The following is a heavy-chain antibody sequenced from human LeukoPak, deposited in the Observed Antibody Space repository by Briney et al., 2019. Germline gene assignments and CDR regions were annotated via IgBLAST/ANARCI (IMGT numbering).Heavy chain of an antibody. Sequence: ASVPVSCKASGYTFTGYYMHWVRQAPGQGLEWMGWINPNSGGTNYAQKFQGRVTMTRDTSISTAYMELSSLRSDDTAVYFCARQSSGYFSSDYWGQGTLVTVSS. J-gene: IGHJ4*02. CDR2: INPNSGGT. D-gene: IGHD6-13*01. CDR3: ARQSSGYFSSDY. CDR1: GYTFTGYY. V-gene: IGHV1-2*02.